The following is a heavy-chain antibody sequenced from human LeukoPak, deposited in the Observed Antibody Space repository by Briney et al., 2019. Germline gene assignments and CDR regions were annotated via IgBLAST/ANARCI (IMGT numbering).Heavy chain of an antibody. Sequence: GASVQVSCTASGHTYTASYILWLRQSPGQGLKLMGRMHPRSGGATYAQLFQGRVTLTRDTPISTAHIELSSLTSDDTAVYYCALVVTLYYWGQGTLVTLSS. D-gene: IGHD2-2*01. CDR1: GHTYTASY. J-gene: IGHJ4*02. V-gene: IGHV1-2*06. CDR2: MHPRSGGA. CDR3: ALVVTLYY.